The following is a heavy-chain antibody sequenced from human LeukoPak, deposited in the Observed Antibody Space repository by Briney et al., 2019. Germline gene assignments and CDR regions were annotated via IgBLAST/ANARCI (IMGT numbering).Heavy chain of an antibody. CDR2: INADGSIR. CDR3: ARSRDGTLDI. Sequence: GGSLRLSCVASDFXIAHTWVDWVRQDPGEGLVWVSSINADGSIRNYAESVKGRFTISRDTAKSTVFLQMNSLRVDDTAMYYCARSRDGTLDIWGQGAMVTVSS. J-gene: IGHJ3*02. V-gene: IGHV3-74*01. CDR1: DFXIAHTW. D-gene: IGHD5-24*01.